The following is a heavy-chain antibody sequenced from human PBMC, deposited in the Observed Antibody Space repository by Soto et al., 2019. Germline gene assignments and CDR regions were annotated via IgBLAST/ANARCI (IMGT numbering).Heavy chain of an antibody. Sequence: ASVKVSCKASGYTFTSYGISWVRQAPGQGLEWMGWISAYNGNTNYAQKLQGRVTMTTDTSTSTAYMELSSLRSEDTAVYYCARDNWNDSWYFDLWGRGTLVTVSS. CDR2: ISAYNGNT. V-gene: IGHV1-18*01. CDR1: GYTFTSYG. CDR3: ARDNWNDSWYFDL. J-gene: IGHJ2*01. D-gene: IGHD1-20*01.